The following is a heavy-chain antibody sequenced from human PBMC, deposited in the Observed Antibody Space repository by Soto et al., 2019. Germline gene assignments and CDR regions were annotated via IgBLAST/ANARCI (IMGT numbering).Heavy chain of an antibody. CDR1: EYTFTGYY. CDR2: INPETGGT. CDR3: ARERFQVISDGMDV. D-gene: IGHD2-21*01. Sequence: ASVKVSCKASEYTFTGYYVHWVREAPGQGLEWMGWINPETGGTSYAQKFQGRVTLSRDTSINTAYLELSSLRFDDAAVYFCARERFQVISDGMDVWGQGTTVTVSS. V-gene: IGHV1-2*02. J-gene: IGHJ6*02.